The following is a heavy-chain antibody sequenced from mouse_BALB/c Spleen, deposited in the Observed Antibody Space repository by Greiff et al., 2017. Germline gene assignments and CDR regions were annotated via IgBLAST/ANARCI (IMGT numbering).Heavy chain of an antibody. J-gene: IGHJ3*01. Sequence: QVQLQQSGAELAKPGASVKMSCKASGYTFTSYWMHWVKQRPGQGLEWIGYINPSTGYTEYNQKFKDKATLTADKSSSTAYMQLSSLTSEDSAVYYCAREDSFAYWGQGTLVTVSA. CDR1: GYTFTSYW. V-gene: IGHV1-7*01. CDR2: INPSTGYT. CDR3: AREDSFAY.